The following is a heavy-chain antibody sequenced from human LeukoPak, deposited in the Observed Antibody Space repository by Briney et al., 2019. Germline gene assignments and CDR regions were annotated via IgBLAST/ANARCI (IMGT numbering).Heavy chain of an antibody. J-gene: IGHJ6*03. CDR1: GFTFSHYA. Sequence: QSGGSLRLSCAASGFTFSHYAMHWVRQAPGEGLQWVAFISYSGNNYYYADSVKGRFIISRDDSKNTLYVEMNSLRTEDTAVYYCAKGYGWEASYYYYYMDVWGKGTTVTISS. D-gene: IGHD1-26*01. V-gene: IGHV3-30*18. CDR2: ISYSGNNY. CDR3: AKGYGWEASYYYYYMDV.